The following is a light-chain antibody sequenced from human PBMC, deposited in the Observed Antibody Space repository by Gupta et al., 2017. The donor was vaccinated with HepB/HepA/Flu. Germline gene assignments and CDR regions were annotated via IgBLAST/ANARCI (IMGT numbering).Light chain of an antibody. V-gene: IGKV2-28*01. CDR2: LGS. J-gene: IGKJ1*01. Sequence: DIVMTQSPLSLPVTPGEPASISCRSSQSLLHSNGYNYLDWYLQKPGQSPQVLIYLGSNRASGVPDRFSGSGSGTDFTLKISRVEAEDVGVYYCRQALQAPRTFGQGTKVEIK. CDR1: QSLLHSNGYNY. CDR3: RQALQAPRT.